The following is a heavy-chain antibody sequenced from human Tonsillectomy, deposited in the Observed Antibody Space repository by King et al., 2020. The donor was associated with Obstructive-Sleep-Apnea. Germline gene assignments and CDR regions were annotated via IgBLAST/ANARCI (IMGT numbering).Heavy chain of an antibody. Sequence: QLQESGPGLVKPSETLSLTCTVSGGSISRSGYYWGWIRQPPGKGLEWIGSISDSGNTYYNPSLKSRVTISVDTAKNQFSLRLSSVTAADTAVYHCARAGAWGYRSTWYDRWGQGTLVTVSS. CDR1: GGSISRSGYY. J-gene: IGHJ5*02. CDR3: ARAGAWGYRSTWYDR. V-gene: IGHV4-39*07. D-gene: IGHD6-13*01. CDR2: ISDSGNT.